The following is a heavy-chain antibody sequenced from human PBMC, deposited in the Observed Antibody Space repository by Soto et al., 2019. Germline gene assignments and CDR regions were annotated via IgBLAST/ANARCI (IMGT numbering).Heavy chain of an antibody. Sequence: QLQLQESGPGLVEPSETLSLTCTVSGGSISGTNEYWGWIRQPPGKGLEWIASIHYDGRTYYTPSLKSRLTISADTSKNHFSLKLSSVTAADTAVYYCARTYFGPGSYSYWGQGTLVIVSS. D-gene: IGHD3-10*01. V-gene: IGHV4-39*02. CDR2: IHYDGRT. CDR1: GGSISGTNEY. J-gene: IGHJ1*01. CDR3: ARTYFGPGSYSY.